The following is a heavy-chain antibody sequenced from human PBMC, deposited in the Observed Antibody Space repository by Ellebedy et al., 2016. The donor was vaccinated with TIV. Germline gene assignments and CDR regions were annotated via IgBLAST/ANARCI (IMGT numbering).Heavy chain of an antibody. J-gene: IGHJ4*02. CDR2: INPNSGDT. V-gene: IGHV1-2*02. D-gene: IGHD6-19*01. CDR1: GYTFTGHY. CDR3: ARDSNSGWNLDY. Sequence: AASVKVSCKASGYTFTGHYIHWVRQAPGQGLEWVGWINPNSGDTKYAQKFQGRVTMTRETSITTADMELSRLISGDTDVYYCARDSNSGWNLDYWGQGTLVTVSS.